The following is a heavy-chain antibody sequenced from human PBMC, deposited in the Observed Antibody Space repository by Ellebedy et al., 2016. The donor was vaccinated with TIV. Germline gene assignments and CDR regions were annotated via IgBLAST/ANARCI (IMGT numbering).Heavy chain of an antibody. D-gene: IGHD1-1*01. V-gene: IGHV3-53*01. CDR1: GFTFSSYA. Sequence: GESLKISCAASGFTFSSYAMSWVRQAPGKGLEWVSVIYSGGSTYYADSVKGRFTISRDNSKNTLYLQMNSLRAEDTAVYYCARERGTMDFDYWGQGTLVTVSS. CDR2: IYSGGST. J-gene: IGHJ4*02. CDR3: ARERGTMDFDY.